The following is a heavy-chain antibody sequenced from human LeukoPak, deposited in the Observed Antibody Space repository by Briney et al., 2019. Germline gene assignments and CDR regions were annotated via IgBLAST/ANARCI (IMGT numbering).Heavy chain of an antibody. V-gene: IGHV4-39*07. J-gene: IGHJ4*02. Sequence: SETLSLTCTVSGGSISSSSYYWGWIRQPPGKGLEWIGRIYYSGSTYYNPSLKSRITISVDTSKNQFSLKLSSVTAADTAVYYCARDGASITIFGSDIDAGLYFDYWGQGTLVPV. CDR1: GGSISSSSYY. D-gene: IGHD3-3*01. CDR2: IYYSGST. CDR3: ARDGASITIFGSDIDAGLYFDY.